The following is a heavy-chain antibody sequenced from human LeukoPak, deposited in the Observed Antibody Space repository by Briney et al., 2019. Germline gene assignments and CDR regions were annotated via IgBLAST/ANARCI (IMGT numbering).Heavy chain of an antibody. CDR2: IIPIFGIA. CDR3: ARGGDYYDSSGYYPPFDY. D-gene: IGHD3-22*01. CDR1: GGTFSSYA. J-gene: IGHJ4*02. V-gene: IGHV1-69*04. Sequence: ASVTVSCKASGGTFSSYAISWVRQAPGQGLEWMGRIIPIFGIANYAQKFQGRVTITADKSTRTAYMELSSLRSEDTAVYCCARGGDYYDSSGYYPPFDYWGQGTLVTVSS.